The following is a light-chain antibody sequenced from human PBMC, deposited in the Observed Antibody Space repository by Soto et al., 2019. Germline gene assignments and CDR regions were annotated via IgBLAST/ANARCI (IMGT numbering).Light chain of an antibody. V-gene: IGKV2D-29*01. CDR3: MQSISRLT. Sequence: IVLTQTPLSLSVTPGQPASISCKSAQSLLYSDGKTYLYWYLQKPGQPPQPLIYGASNRFSGVQDRFSGSVSGTDFTLRISRVEPDDAGVYFCMQSISRLTFGGGTKVDIK. CDR1: QSLLYSDGKTY. J-gene: IGKJ4*01. CDR2: GAS.